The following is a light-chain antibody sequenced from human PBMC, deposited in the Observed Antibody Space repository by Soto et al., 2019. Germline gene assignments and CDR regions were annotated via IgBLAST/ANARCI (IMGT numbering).Light chain of an antibody. V-gene: IGLV2-14*03. CDR1: SGDVGGYDY. Sequence: QSVLTQPASVSGSPGQSITISCTGTSGDVGGYDYVSWYQHHPGSAPKLMIYDVSNRPSGVSDRFSGSKSGNTASLTISGLQAEDEADYYCSSSTDTSTRVFGGGTQLTVL. J-gene: IGLJ2*01. CDR2: DVS. CDR3: SSSTDTSTRV.